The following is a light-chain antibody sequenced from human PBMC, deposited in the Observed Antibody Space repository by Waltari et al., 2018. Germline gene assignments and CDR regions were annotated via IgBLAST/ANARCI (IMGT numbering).Light chain of an antibody. J-gene: IGLJ2*01. CDR1: SRDGGGYNY. V-gene: IGLV2-14*01. CDR3: SSYTSSSTRVV. Sequence: QSALTQPASVSGSPGQALTIPCSGTSRDGGGYNYVSLYQQHPGKAPKLLIYDVSKRPSGVSNRFSGSKSGNTASLTISGLQAEDEADYYCSSYTSSSTRVVFGGGTKLTVL. CDR2: DVS.